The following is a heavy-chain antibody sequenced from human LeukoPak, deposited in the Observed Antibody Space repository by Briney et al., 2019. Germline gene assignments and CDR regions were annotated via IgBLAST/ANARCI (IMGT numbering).Heavy chain of an antibody. Sequence: GGSLRLSCAASGFTFDDYGMSWVRQAPGKGLEWVSGINWNGGSTGYADSVKGRFTISRDNSKNTLYLQMNSLRAEDTAVYYCAKVSGSSSFARGNWYFDLWGRGTLVTVSS. D-gene: IGHD6-13*01. CDR2: INWNGGST. CDR1: GFTFDDYG. V-gene: IGHV3-20*04. J-gene: IGHJ2*01. CDR3: AKVSGSSSFARGNWYFDL.